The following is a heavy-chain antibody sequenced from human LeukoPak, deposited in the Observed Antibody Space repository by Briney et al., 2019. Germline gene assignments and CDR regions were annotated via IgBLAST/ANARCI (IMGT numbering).Heavy chain of an antibody. D-gene: IGHD5-18*01. J-gene: IGHJ4*02. V-gene: IGHV3-30*02. CDR1: GFTFSGYG. Sequence: PGGSLRLSCAASGFTFSGYGIHWVHQAPGKGLEWVAFIRSDGSKEFYADSVKGRFTISRDNSKNTLYLQVNSLRVEDTAVYYCAKGYGYYFDYWGQGTLVIVSS. CDR2: IRSDGSKE. CDR3: AKGYGYYFDY.